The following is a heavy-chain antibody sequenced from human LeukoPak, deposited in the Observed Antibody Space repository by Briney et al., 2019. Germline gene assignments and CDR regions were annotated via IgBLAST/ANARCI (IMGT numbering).Heavy chain of an antibody. J-gene: IGHJ5*02. Sequence: SVKVSCKASGYTFTSYAISWVRQAPGQGLEWMGGIIPIFGTANYAQKFQGRVTITADESTSTAYMELSSLRSEDTAVYYCARSIAVKGDWFDPWGQGTLVTVSS. CDR3: ARSIAVKGDWFDP. D-gene: IGHD6-19*01. CDR1: GYTFTSYA. CDR2: IIPIFGTA. V-gene: IGHV1-69*13.